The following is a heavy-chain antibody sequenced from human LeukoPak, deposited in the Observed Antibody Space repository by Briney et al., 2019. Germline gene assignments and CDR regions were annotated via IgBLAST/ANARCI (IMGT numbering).Heavy chain of an antibody. D-gene: IGHD3-3*01. J-gene: IGHJ4*02. CDR1: GGSFSGYY. CDR3: ARLPSGGYYDFWSG. CDR2: INHSGST. V-gene: IGHV4-34*01. Sequence: SETLSLTCAVYGGSFSGYYWSWIRQPPGKGLEWIGEINHSGSTNYNPSLKSRVTISVDTSKNQFSLKLSSVTAADTAVYYCARLPSGGYYDFWSGWGQGTLVTVSS.